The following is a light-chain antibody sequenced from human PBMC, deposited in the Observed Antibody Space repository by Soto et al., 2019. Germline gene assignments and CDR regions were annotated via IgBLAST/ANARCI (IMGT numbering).Light chain of an antibody. CDR2: GAS. CDR3: LQDYTYPYT. Sequence: AIQMTQSPSSLSASVGDRVTITCRTSQGIRNELGWYQQKPGKAPKLLLYGASSLQSGVPSRFSGSGSGTDFTLTISSLQPEDFATYYCLQDYTYPYTFGQGTKLEIK. J-gene: IGKJ2*01. V-gene: IGKV1-6*01. CDR1: QGIRNE.